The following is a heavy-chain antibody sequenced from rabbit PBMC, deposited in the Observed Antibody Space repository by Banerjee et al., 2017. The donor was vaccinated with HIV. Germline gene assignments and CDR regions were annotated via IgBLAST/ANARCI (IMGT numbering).Heavy chain of an antibody. CDR2: IYADGSGYT. CDR3: ARVNAGSSGYPYYFNL. CDR1: GFSFSSVDW. V-gene: IGHV1S45*01. D-gene: IGHD1-1*01. J-gene: IGHJ4*01. Sequence: EESGGDLVKPEGSLTLTCTASGFSFSSVDWICWVRQAPGKGLEWIACIYADGSGYTYYASWAKGRFTISKTSSTTVTLQMTSLTAADTATYFCARVNAGSSGYPYYFNLWGQGTLVTVS.